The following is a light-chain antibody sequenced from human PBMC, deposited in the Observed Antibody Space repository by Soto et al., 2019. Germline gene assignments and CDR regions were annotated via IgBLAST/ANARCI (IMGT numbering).Light chain of an antibody. Sequence: DIQMTQSPSSLSASVGDRVTITCRASQTVTTYLNWYQQKPGEAPKLLIYAASTLHTGVPSRFSGSGSGTEFTLTISRLQPDDFATYFCHSRAFGQGTRLEIK. J-gene: IGKJ5*01. V-gene: IGKV1-39*01. CDR3: HSRA. CDR2: AAS. CDR1: QTVTTY.